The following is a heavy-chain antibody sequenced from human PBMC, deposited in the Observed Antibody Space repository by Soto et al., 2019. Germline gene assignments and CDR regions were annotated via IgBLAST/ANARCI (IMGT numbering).Heavy chain of an antibody. V-gene: IGHV4-38-2*01. CDR2: IYHGGST. D-gene: IGHD3-22*01. Sequence: PSETLSLTCAVSGYSISSGYYWGWLRQPPGKGLEWIGSIYHGGSTYYNPSLNSRVTLSIDMTNNHVSLKLSSVTAADTAVYYCARHPSSDRGAFDIWGQGTMVTVSS. CDR3: ARHPSSDRGAFDI. J-gene: IGHJ3*02. CDR1: GYSISSGYY.